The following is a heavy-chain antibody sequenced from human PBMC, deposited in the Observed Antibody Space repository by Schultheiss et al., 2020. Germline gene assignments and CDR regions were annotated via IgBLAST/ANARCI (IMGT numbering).Heavy chain of an antibody. CDR1: GGSVSSGSYY. CDR2: IYYSGST. CDR3: AREFGVVIRWFDP. D-gene: IGHD3-3*01. Sequence: SQTLSLTCTVSGGSVSSGSYYWSWIRQPPGKGLEWIGYIYYSGSTYYNPSLKSRVTISVDTSKNQFSLKLSSVTAADTAVYYCAREFGVVIRWFDPWGQGTLVTVSS. J-gene: IGHJ5*02. V-gene: IGHV4-61*01.